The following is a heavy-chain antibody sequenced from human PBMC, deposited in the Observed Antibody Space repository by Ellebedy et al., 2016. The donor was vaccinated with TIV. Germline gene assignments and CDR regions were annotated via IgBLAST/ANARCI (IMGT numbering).Heavy chain of an antibody. CDR1: GFTFNTYS. CDR3: AKLRGFMITMGDASDY. D-gene: IGHD3-16*01. Sequence: GESLKISCAASGFTFNTYSMNWVRQAPGKGLEWVSAISRSGGTTYYAGSVKGRFTISRDNSKDTLYLQMNSLSAEDTAVYYCAKLRGFMITMGDASDYWGQGTPVTVSA. CDR2: ISRSGGTT. V-gene: IGHV3-23*01. J-gene: IGHJ4*02.